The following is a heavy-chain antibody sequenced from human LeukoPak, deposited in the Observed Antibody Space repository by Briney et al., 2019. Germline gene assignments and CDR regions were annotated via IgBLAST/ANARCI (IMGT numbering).Heavy chain of an antibody. D-gene: IGHD3-10*01. CDR2: INPNSGGT. CDR3: ALIGDHAWFDP. V-gene: IGHV1-2*02. J-gene: IGHJ5*02. Sequence: GASVKVSCKASGYTFRGYYIFWVRRAPGQGLEWMGWINPNSGGTNYAPEFQGRPTMTRDTSITTAYMELSTLRSDDTAVYYCALIGDHAWFDPWGQGTLVTVSS. CDR1: GYTFRGYY.